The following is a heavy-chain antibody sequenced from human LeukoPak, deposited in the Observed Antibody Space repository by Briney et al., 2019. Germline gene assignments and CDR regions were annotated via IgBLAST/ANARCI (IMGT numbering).Heavy chain of an antibody. Sequence: PGGSLRLSCAASGFTFSSYWMHWVRQAPGKGLVWVSRINSDGSSTSYADSVKGRFTISRDNAKNTLYLQMNCLRAENTAVYYCARDFSSSWYYYYYYMDVWGKGTTVTVSS. D-gene: IGHD6-13*01. V-gene: IGHV3-74*01. CDR3: ARDFSSSWYYYYYYMDV. CDR2: INSDGSST. CDR1: GFTFSSYW. J-gene: IGHJ6*03.